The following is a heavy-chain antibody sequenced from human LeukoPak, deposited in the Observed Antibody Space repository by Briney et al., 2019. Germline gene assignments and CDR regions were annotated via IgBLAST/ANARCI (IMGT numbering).Heavy chain of an antibody. D-gene: IGHD6-13*01. V-gene: IGHV1-18*01. CDR2: ITAYIGTT. Sequence: ASVIVSSTASGYTFTRYATRWARQAPGQGNEWMGWITAYIGTTNDAQKLQGRGTMTTHTSTSTAYMELRSLRSDETPVYYCARGAIAAAAPYYFDYWGQGTLVTVSS. J-gene: IGHJ4*02. CDR1: GYTFTRYA. CDR3: ARGAIAAAAPYYFDY.